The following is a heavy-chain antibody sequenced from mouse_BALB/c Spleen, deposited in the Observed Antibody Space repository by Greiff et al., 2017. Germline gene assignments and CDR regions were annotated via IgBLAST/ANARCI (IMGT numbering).Heavy chain of an antibody. CDR2: ILPGSGST. J-gene: IGHJ4*01. Sequence: VKLQESGAELMKPGASLKISCKATGYTFSSYWIEWVKQRPGHGLEWIGEILPGSGSTNYNEKFKGKATFTADTSSNTAYMQLSSLTSEDSAVYYCARGDYYGSSYDYAMDYWGQGTSVTVSS. CDR3: ARGDYYGSSYDYAMDY. D-gene: IGHD1-1*01. CDR1: GYTFSSYW. V-gene: IGHV1-9*01.